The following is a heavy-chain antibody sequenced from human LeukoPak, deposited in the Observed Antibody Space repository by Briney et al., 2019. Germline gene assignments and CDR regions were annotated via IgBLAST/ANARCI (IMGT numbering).Heavy chain of an antibody. CDR2: MSGGGGST. CDR3: TTGGYYYDSSGYSAYFDY. J-gene: IGHJ4*02. Sequence: GGSLRLSCAASGLTFSNYGMSWVRQAPGKGLEWVSVMSGGGGSTYYADSVKGRFTISRDNSKNTLYLQMNSLRAEDTAVYYCTTGGYYYDSSGYSAYFDYWGQGTLVTVSS. V-gene: IGHV3-23*01. CDR1: GLTFSNYG. D-gene: IGHD3-22*01.